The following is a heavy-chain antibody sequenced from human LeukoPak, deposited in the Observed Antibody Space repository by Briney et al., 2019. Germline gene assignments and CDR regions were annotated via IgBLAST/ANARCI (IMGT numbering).Heavy chain of an antibody. Sequence: GASVKVSCKASGYTFTSYGISWVRQAPGQGLEWMGWISAYNGNTNYAQKLQGKVTMTTDTSTSTAYMELRSLRSDDTAVYYCARGRHYRIAVAVELDYWGQGTLVTVSS. CDR3: ARGRHYRIAVAVELDY. CDR1: GYTFTSYG. CDR2: ISAYNGNT. D-gene: IGHD6-19*01. V-gene: IGHV1-18*01. J-gene: IGHJ4*02.